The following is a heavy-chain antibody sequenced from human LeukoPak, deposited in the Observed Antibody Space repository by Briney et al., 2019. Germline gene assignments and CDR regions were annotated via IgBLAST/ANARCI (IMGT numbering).Heavy chain of an antibody. CDR3: ARAPNPAYSSGWSDMVPI. CDR1: GYTFTGYY. D-gene: IGHD6-19*01. Sequence: ASVKVSCKASGYTFTGYYMHWVRQAPGQGLEWMGWINPNSGGTNYAQKLQGRVTMTTDTSTSTAYMELRSLRSDDTAVYYCARAPNPAYSSGWSDMVPIWGQGTLVTVSS. J-gene: IGHJ4*02. V-gene: IGHV1-2*02. CDR2: INPNSGGT.